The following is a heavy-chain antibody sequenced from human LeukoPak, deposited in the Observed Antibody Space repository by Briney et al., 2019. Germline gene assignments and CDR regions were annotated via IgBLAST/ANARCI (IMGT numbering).Heavy chain of an antibody. V-gene: IGHV4-34*01. CDR2: INHSGST. D-gene: IGHD6-6*01. CDR3: AREARFGSTSSHFDY. J-gene: IGHJ4*02. CDR1: GGSFSGYQ. Sequence: SETLSLTCAVYGGSFSGYQWSWIRQPPGKGPEWIGEINHSGSTNYNPSLESRVTILVDTSKNQFSLDLNSVTAADTAVYFCAREARFGSTSSHFDYWGQGTLVTVSS.